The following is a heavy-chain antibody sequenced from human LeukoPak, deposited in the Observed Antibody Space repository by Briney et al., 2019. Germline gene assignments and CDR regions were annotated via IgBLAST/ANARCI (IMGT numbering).Heavy chain of an antibody. Sequence: GGSLRLSCAASGFTFSTYAMSWVRQAPGKGLEWVSAISGSGAITYYADSVKGRFTISRDNSKNTLYLQMNSLRAEDTAVYYCAKISEFWETCGGDWYVDYWGQGTLVTVSS. D-gene: IGHD2-21*01. CDR2: ISGSGAIT. CDR3: AKISEFWETCGGDWYVDY. CDR1: GFTFSTYA. J-gene: IGHJ4*02. V-gene: IGHV3-23*01.